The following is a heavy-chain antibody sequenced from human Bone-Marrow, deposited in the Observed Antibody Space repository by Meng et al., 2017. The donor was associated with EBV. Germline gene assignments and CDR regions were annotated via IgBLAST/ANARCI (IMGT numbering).Heavy chain of an antibody. V-gene: IGHV3-74*01. D-gene: IGHD1-14*01. CDR2: LNEDGGVT. J-gene: IGHJ4*02. CDR1: GFPFSRYW. CDR3: SRDLAGADDY. Sequence: EGQLVESGGALIQPGGSLSLSCAASGFPFSRYWMHWVRQAPGQGLMWVSRLNEDGGVTDYADSVKGRFTISRDNARNTLYLQMNNLRAEDTATYFCSRDLAGADDYWGQGTLVTVSS.